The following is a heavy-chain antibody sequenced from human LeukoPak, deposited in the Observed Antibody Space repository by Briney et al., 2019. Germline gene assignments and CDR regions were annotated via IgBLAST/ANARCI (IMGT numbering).Heavy chain of an antibody. Sequence: SETLSLTCTVSGGSISSRNYYWGWIRQPPGKGLEWIASMYHTGSIYYNSSLRSRVTLSVDTSKNHFSLRLTSVTAADTAIYFCAXHRQDQCSGDRCTKGXLXXWGQXILVT. CDR1: GGSISSRNYY. V-gene: IGHV4-39*01. J-gene: IGHJ4*02. CDR3: AXHRQDQCSGDRCTKGXLXX. CDR2: MYHTGSI. D-gene: IGHD2-21*02.